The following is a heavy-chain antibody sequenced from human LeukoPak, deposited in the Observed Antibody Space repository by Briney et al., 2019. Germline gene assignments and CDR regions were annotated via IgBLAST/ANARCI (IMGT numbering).Heavy chain of an antibody. J-gene: IGHJ4*02. Sequence: GGSLRLSCAASGFTFRSYGMHWARQAPGKGLEWVAYTRYDGSNKDYADSVKGRFTISRDNSKNTLYLQMNSLRAEDTAVSDCAKDTLDSSGFFDYWGQGTLVTVSS. CDR2: TRYDGSNK. D-gene: IGHD3-22*01. CDR1: GFTFRSYG. V-gene: IGHV3-30*02. CDR3: AKDTLDSSGFFDY.